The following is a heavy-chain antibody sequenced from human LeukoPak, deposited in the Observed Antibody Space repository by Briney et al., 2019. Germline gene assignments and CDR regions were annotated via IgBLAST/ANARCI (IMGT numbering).Heavy chain of an antibody. Sequence: GGSLRLSCAASGFTFGDYAMHWVRQAPGKGLEWVSGISWNSGSIGYADSVKGRFTISRDNAKNSLYLQMNSLRAEDTALYYCAKDTGYSYGSNDAFDIWGQGTMVTVSS. V-gene: IGHV3-9*01. CDR2: ISWNSGSI. D-gene: IGHD5-18*01. J-gene: IGHJ3*02. CDR1: GFTFGDYA. CDR3: AKDTGYSYGSNDAFDI.